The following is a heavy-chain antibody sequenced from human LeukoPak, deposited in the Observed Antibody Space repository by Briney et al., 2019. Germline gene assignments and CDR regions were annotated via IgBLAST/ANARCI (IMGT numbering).Heavy chain of an antibody. D-gene: IGHD5-24*01. V-gene: IGHV4-34*01. CDR3: ARGGRRWLQLSRLLDY. J-gene: IGHJ4*02. CDR1: GGSFSGYY. CDR2: INHSGST. Sequence: SETLSLTCAVYGGSFSGYYWSWIRQPPGKGLEWIGEINHSGSTNYNPSLKSRVTISVDTSKNQFSLKLSSVTAADTAVYYCARGGRRWLQLSRLLDYWGQGTLVTVSS.